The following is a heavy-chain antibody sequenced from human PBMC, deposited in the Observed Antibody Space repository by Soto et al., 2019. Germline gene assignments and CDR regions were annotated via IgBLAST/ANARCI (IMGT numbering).Heavy chain of an antibody. CDR3: ARGPAGVVVPAAMPRYFDY. CDR1: GGSISSGGYY. V-gene: IGHV4-31*03. Sequence: SETLSLTCTVSGGSISSGGYYWSWIRQHPGKGLEWIGYIYYSGSTYYNPSLKSRVTISVDTSKNQFSPKLSSVTAADTAVYYCARGPAGVVVPAAMPRYFDYWGQGTLVTVSS. J-gene: IGHJ4*02. D-gene: IGHD2-2*01. CDR2: IYYSGST.